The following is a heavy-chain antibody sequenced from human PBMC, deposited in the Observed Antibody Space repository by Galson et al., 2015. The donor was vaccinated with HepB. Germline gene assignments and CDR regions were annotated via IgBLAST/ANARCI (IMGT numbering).Heavy chain of an antibody. CDR2: IIPIFGTA. V-gene: IGHV1-69*13. D-gene: IGHD6-19*01. CDR3: ARGRAYSSGWDYYNYYGMDV. Sequence: SVKVSCKASGGTFSSYAISWVRQAPGQGLEWMGGIIPIFGTANYAQKFQGRVTITADESTSTAYMELSSLRSEDTAVYYCARGRAYSSGWDYYNYYGMDVWDQGTTVTVSS. J-gene: IGHJ6*02. CDR1: GGTFSSYA.